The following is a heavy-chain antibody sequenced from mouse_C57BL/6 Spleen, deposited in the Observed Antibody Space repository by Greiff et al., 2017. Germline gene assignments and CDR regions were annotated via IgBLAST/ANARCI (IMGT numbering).Heavy chain of an antibody. Sequence: EVKLQESGPELVKPGASVKMSCKASGYTFTDYNMHWVKQSHGKSLEWIGYINPNNGGTSYNQKFKGKATVTVNKSSSTAYMELRSLTSEDSAVYYCAGIYYGLRDYFDYWGQGTTLTVSS. J-gene: IGHJ2*01. CDR2: INPNNGGT. V-gene: IGHV1-22*01. CDR1: GYTFTDYN. CDR3: AGIYYGLRDYFDY. D-gene: IGHD2-1*01.